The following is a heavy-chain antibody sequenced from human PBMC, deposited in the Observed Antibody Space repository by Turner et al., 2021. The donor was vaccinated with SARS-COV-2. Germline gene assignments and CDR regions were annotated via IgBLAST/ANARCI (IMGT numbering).Heavy chain of an antibody. Sequence: QAQMVQFGAGVKKLGSWVKVSCKASGGTFSSDAISWVRQAPGQGLFWMGCISPICGTANYAQKCQCRVTITADKSTSTAYMELSSLRSEDTSLYYCARSWRKSNSDFDYWGQGTLVTVSS. CDR1: GGTFSSDA. J-gene: IGHJ4*02. V-gene: IGHV1-69*06. CDR2: ISPICGTA. CDR3: ARSWRKSNSDFDY. D-gene: IGHD6-13*01.